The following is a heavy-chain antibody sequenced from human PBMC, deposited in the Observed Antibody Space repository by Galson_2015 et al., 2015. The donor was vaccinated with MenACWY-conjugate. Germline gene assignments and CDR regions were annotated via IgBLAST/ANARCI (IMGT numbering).Heavy chain of an antibody. CDR2: INPGGSST. V-gene: IGHV3-74*01. CDR1: GFIFNTYW. CDR3: AKTRGASFYFDP. J-gene: IGHJ4*02. D-gene: IGHD1-26*01. Sequence: SLRLSCAASGFIFNTYWMHWVRQAPGKGLVWVSRINPGGSSTTYADSVKDRFTISRDNAKNTLYLQMNSLRPEDTAVFYCAKTRGASFYFDPWGQGTLVT.